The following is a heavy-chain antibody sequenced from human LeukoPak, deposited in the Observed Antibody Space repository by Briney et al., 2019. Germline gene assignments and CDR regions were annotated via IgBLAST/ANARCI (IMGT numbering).Heavy chain of an antibody. J-gene: IGHJ4*02. CDR2: TSYNGNT. Sequence: ASVKVSCKASGYTSSNYGISWVRQAPGLGLEWMGWTSYNGNTNYAQKFQDRVTMTTDTSTTTAYMELRSLESDDTAVYYRARHSGSGWQALGYWGQGTLVTVSS. CDR3: ARHSGSGWQALGY. CDR1: GYTSSNYG. D-gene: IGHD6-19*01. V-gene: IGHV1-18*04.